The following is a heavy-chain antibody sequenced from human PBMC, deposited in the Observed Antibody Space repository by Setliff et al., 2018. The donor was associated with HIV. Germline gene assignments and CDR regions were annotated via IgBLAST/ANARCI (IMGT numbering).Heavy chain of an antibody. Sequence: SETLSLTCTVSGGSFSSYHWSWIRHPAGKGLEWIGHIFASGSTKYNPSLESRVTMSVDTSKNQFSLRLNSVTAADTAVYHCARRVTGTTPRNAFDIWGQGTMVTVSS. CDR2: IFASGST. CDR3: ARRVTGTTPRNAFDI. D-gene: IGHD1-7*01. CDR1: GGSFSSYH. J-gene: IGHJ3*02. V-gene: IGHV4-4*07.